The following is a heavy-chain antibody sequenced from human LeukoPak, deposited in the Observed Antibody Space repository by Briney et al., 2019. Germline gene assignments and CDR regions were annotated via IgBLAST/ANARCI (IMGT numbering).Heavy chain of an antibody. CDR1: GFAFSGFA. J-gene: IGHJ4*02. Sequence: GGSLRLSCAASGFAFSGFAMSWVRQAPGKGLEWVSVITESGGRAYYADVVKGRFTISRDNSKKTLFLRMNSLRAEDTAVYYCVRGVEECGGDCYDYWGQGTLVTVSS. V-gene: IGHV3-23*01. CDR3: VRGVEECGGDCYDY. CDR2: ITESGGRA. D-gene: IGHD2-21*01.